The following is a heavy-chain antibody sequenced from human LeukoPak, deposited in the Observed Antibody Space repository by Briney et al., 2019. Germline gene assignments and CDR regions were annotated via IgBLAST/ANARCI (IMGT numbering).Heavy chain of an antibody. CDR2: IYYSGST. CDR1: GGSISSNY. V-gene: IGHV4-59*01. Sequence: SETLSLTCTVSGGSISSNYWSWIRQPPGKGLEWIGYIYYSGSTTYNPSLKSRVTISVDTSKNQFSLKLSSVTAANTAVYYCARGRSGYSYVHDAFDIWGQGTMVTVSS. J-gene: IGHJ3*02. D-gene: IGHD5-18*01. CDR3: ARGRSGYSYVHDAFDI.